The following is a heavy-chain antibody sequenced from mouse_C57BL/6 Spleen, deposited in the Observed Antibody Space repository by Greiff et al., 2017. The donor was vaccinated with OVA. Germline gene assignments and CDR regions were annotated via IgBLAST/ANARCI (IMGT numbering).Heavy chain of an antibody. V-gene: IGHV1-53*01. D-gene: IGHD2-4*01. J-gene: IGHJ4*01. CDR1: GYTFTSYW. CDR2: INPSNGGT. Sequence: QVQLKQPGTELVKPGASVKLSCKASGYTFTSYWMHWVKQRPGQGLEWIGNINPSNGGTNYNEKFKSKATLTVDKSSSTAYMQLSSLTSEDSAVYYCARVWDYAGGYYSAIDTRGQGTPVTAS. CDR3: ARVWDYAGGYYSAIDT.